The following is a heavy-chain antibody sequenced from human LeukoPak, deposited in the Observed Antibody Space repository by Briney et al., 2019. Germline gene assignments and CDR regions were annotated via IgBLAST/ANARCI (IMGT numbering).Heavy chain of an antibody. CDR1: GYTFTNYY. V-gene: IGHV1-46*01. Sequence: ASVKVSCKASGYTFTNYYIHWVRQAPGQGLEWMGIINPGGGSTSYAQKFQGRVAMTRDMSTSTVYMELSSLRSGDTAVYYCARGSSGSYLNYFDYWGQGTLVTVSS. CDR2: INPGGGST. D-gene: IGHD1-26*01. CDR3: ARGSSGSYLNYFDY. J-gene: IGHJ4*02.